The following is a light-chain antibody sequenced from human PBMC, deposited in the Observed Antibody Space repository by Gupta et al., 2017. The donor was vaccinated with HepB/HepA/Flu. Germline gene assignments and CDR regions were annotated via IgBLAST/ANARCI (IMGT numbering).Light chain of an antibody. J-gene: IGKJ3*01. CDR2: GAS. Sequence: EIVLTQSPVTLSLSPGERATLSCRASQSVSSSYLAWYQQKPGQAPRLLIYGASSRATGIPDRFSGGGSGTDFTLTISRLEPEDFAVYYCQQYGSSRGFTFGPGTKVEIK. V-gene: IGKV3-20*01. CDR3: QQYGSSRGFT. CDR1: QSVSSSY.